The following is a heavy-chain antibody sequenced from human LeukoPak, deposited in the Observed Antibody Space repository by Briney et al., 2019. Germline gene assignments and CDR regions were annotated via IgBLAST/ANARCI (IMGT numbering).Heavy chain of an antibody. CDR1: GFTFSSYS. D-gene: IGHD4-11*01. CDR3: ARVIAYREVFDI. CDR2: ISSSSSYI. Sequence: GGSLRLSCAASGFTFSSYSMNWVRQAPGKGLEWVSSISSSSSYIYYADSVKGRFTISRDNAKNSLYLQMNSLRPEDTAVFYCARVIAYREVFDIWGKGTMFTVSS. V-gene: IGHV3-21*01. J-gene: IGHJ3*02.